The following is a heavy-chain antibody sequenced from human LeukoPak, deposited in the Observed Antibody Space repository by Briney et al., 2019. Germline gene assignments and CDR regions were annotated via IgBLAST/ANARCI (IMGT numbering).Heavy chain of an antibody. Sequence: ASVKVSCKASGYTFTGYYMHWVRQAPGQGLEWMGWINPNSGGTNYAQKFQGRVTMTRDTPIGTAYMELSRLRSDDTAVYYCARVVLDFWSGYSLNWFDPWGQGTLVTVSS. CDR3: ARVVLDFWSGYSLNWFDP. CDR1: GYTFTGYY. D-gene: IGHD3-3*01. J-gene: IGHJ5*02. V-gene: IGHV1-2*02. CDR2: INPNSGGT.